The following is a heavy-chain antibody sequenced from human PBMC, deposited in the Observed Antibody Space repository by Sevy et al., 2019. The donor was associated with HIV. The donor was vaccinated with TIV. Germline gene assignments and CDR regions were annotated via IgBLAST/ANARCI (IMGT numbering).Heavy chain of an antibody. CDR3: ARVQTGTTARFYYYYMDV. CDR1: GFTFSSYE. V-gene: IGHV3-48*03. D-gene: IGHD1-1*01. Sequence: GESLKISCAASGFTFSSYEMNWVRQAPGKGLEWVSYISSSGSTIYYADSVKGRFTISRDNAKNSLFLQMNSLRAEDTAVYYCARVQTGTTARFYYYYMDVWGKGTTVTVSS. J-gene: IGHJ6*03. CDR2: ISSSGSTI.